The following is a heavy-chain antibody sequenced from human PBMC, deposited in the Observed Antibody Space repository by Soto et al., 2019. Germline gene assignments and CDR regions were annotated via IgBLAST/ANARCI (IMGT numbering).Heavy chain of an antibody. J-gene: IGHJ4*02. CDR3: AKGRCSSTSCYVPYYFDY. D-gene: IGHD2-2*01. Sequence: VQLLESGGGLVQPGGSLRLSCAASGFTFSSYAMSWVRQAPGKGLEWVSAISGSGGSTYYADSVKGRFTISRDNSKNTLYLQMNSLRAEDTAVYYCAKGRCSSTSCYVPYYFDYWGQGTLVTVSS. CDR1: GFTFSSYA. V-gene: IGHV3-23*01. CDR2: ISGSGGST.